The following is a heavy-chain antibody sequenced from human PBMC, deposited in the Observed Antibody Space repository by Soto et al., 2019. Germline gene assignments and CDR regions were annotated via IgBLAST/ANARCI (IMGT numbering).Heavy chain of an antibody. Sequence: SGPTLVNPTQTLRLTCAFSGFSLSASGASVGWIRQPPGKALEWLAHIYWNDDKRYSPSLRSRLTISKDTSKNQVVLTFTNMDPADTGTYYCVHRLDVPGLAFDPWGQGTLVTVSS. CDR3: VHRLDVPGLAFDP. D-gene: IGHD3-10*02. CDR1: GFSLSASGAS. V-gene: IGHV2-5*01. CDR2: IYWNDDK. J-gene: IGHJ5*02.